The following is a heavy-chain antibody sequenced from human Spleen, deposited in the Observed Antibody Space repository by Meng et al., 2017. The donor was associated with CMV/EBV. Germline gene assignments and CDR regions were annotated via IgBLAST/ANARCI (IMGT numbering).Heavy chain of an antibody. J-gene: IGHJ4*02. CDR2: ITIPGDT. V-gene: IGHV3-13*01. CDR1: GFAFNNYD. D-gene: IGHD4/OR15-4a*01. Sequence: GESLKISCVASGFAFNNYDMHWVCQTAEKGLEWISAITIPGDTYYRDSVKGRFTISRDNAKNSLYLQMNCLRGEDTATYYCARVPNSAWPLHLDYWGQGALVTVSS. CDR3: ARVPNSAWPLHLDY.